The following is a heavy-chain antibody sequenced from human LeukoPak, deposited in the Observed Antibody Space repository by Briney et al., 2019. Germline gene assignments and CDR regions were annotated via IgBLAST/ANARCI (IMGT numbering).Heavy chain of an antibody. CDR1: GYSFTAFY. CDR2: IHPRSGET. J-gene: IGHJ4*02. CDR3: ARDGEYGTGSYYRGCFDS. D-gene: IGHD3-10*01. Sequence: ASVTLSCKASGYSFTAFYIHWVLQAPGQGLEWMGWIHPRSGETNYAYKFRGRVTMTRDTSISTPYMDLGSLGSDDTAVYYCARDGEYGTGSYYRGCFDSWGQGILVTVSS. V-gene: IGHV1-2*02.